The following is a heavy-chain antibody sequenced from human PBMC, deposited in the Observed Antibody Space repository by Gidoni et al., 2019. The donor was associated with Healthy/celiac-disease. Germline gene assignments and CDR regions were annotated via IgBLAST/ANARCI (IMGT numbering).Heavy chain of an antibody. D-gene: IGHD3-3*01. Sequence: EVQLVESGGGLVQPGGSLRLSCAASGFTFSSYSMNWVRQAPGKGLEWVSYISSSSSTIYYADSVKGRFTISRDNAKNSLYLQMNSLRAEDTAVYYCARGYDFWSGYSTLGYWGQGTLVTVSS. CDR3: ARGYDFWSGYSTLGY. CDR1: GFTFSSYS. V-gene: IGHV3-48*01. J-gene: IGHJ4*02. CDR2: ISSSSSTI.